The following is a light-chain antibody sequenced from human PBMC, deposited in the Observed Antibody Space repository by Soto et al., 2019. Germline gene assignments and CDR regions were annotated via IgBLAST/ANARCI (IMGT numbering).Light chain of an antibody. V-gene: IGLV1-40*01. CDR1: SSNIGAGYD. CDR2: GNS. CDR3: QSYDSSLSGSV. Sequence: QSVLTQPPSVSGAPGQRVTISCTGSSSNIGAGYDVHWYQQLPGTAPKLLIYGNSNRPSGVPDRFSGSKSGTSASLAITGLRVEDEADYSCQSYDSSLSGSVFGGGTKVTVL. J-gene: IGLJ2*01.